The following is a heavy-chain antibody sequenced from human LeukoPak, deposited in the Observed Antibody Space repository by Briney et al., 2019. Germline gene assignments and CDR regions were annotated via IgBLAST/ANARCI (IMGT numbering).Heavy chain of an antibody. D-gene: IGHD1-26*01. CDR2: INQDGSEK. CDR3: ARQETSSYNGAFDI. J-gene: IGHJ3*02. Sequence: GGSLRLSCAASGFIFSNYWMSWVRQAPGKGLEWVANINQDGSEKFYVDSVKGRFTASRDDAKNLLYLQMNSLRAEDTAVYHCARQETSSYNGAFDIWGQGTMVTVSS. CDR1: GFIFSNYW. V-gene: IGHV3-7*01.